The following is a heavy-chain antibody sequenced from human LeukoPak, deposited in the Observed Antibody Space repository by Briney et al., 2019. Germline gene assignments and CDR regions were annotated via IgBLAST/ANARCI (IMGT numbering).Heavy chain of an antibody. Sequence: GGSLRLSCAASGFTFRTYAMSWVRQAPGKGLEWVAMIGGSGTTTYYADSVKGRFTISRDNYMNTLYLQMNSLRADDTAIYFCVKGNNYYDSSGYYDYWGQGALVTVSS. V-gene: IGHV3-23*01. J-gene: IGHJ4*02. CDR1: GFTFRTYA. CDR2: IGGSGTTT. CDR3: VKGNNYYDSSGYYDY. D-gene: IGHD3-22*01.